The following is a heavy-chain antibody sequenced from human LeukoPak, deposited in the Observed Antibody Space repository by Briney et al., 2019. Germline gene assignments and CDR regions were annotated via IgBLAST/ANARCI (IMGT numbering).Heavy chain of an antibody. V-gene: IGHV1-46*01. CDR1: GFTFTSYY. D-gene: IGHD4-17*01. CDR3: ARDTVTEPGWPNWFDP. J-gene: IGHJ5*02. CDR2: INPSGSYT. Sequence: ASVKVSCKASGFTFTSYYMHWVRQAPGQGLEWMGIINPSGSYTSYAQKFQGRVTMTTDTSTSTAYMELRSLRSDDTAVYYCARDTVTEPGWPNWFDPWGQGTLVTVSS.